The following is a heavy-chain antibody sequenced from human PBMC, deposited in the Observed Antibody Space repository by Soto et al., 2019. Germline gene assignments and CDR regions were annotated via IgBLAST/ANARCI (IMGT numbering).Heavy chain of an antibody. D-gene: IGHD6-13*01. V-gene: IGHV1-18*01. CDR2: ISAYNGNT. Sequence: ASVKVSCKASGYTFTSYGISWVRQAPGQGLEWMGWISAYNGNTNYAQKLQGRATMPTDTSTSTAYMELRSLRSDDTAVYYCARYRPSIAAANPWGQRTLVTVSS. CDR1: GYTFTSYG. CDR3: ARYRPSIAAANP. J-gene: IGHJ5*02.